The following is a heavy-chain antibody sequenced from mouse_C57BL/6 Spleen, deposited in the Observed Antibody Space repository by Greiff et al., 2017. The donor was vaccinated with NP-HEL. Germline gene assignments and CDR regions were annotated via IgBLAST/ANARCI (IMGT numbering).Heavy chain of an antibody. V-gene: IGHV1-64*01. D-gene: IGHD1-1*01. CDR2: IHPNSGST. J-gene: IGHJ4*01. CDR3: ARSLITTVVDFSIDY. CDR1: GYTFTSYW. Sequence: QVQLQQPGAELVKPGASVKLSCKASGYTFTSYWMHWVKQRPGQGLEWIGMIHPNSGSTNYTEKIKSKATLTVDKSSSTAYMQLCSLTSEDSAVYYCARSLITTVVDFSIDYWGQGTSVTVSS.